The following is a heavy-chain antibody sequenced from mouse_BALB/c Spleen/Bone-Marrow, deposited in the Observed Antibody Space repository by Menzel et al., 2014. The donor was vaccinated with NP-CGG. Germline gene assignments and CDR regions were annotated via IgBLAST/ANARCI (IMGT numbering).Heavy chain of an antibody. D-gene: IGHD1-1*02. V-gene: IGHV1-18*01. CDR2: INPNNGGT. Sequence: EVMLVESGPELVKPGASVKIPCKAPGYTFTDYNMDWVRQSHGKSLEWIGNINPNNGGTIYNQKFKGKATLTVDKSSSTAYMELRSLTSEDTAVYYCARGGNFDYWGQGTTLTVSS. J-gene: IGHJ2*01. CDR1: GYTFTDYN. CDR3: ARGGNFDY.